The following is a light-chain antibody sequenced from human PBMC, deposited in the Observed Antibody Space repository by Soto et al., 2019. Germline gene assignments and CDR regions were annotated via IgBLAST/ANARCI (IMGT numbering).Light chain of an antibody. CDR1: SSNVGSYKL. Sequence: QSALTQPASVSGSPGQSITISCTGTSSNVGSYKLVSWYQQHPGKAPKLMIFEVNKRPSGVSNRFSGSKSGNTASLTISGLKVGDEADYYCCSSGGSPTYVFGTGTKVTVL. CDR3: CSSGGSPTYV. J-gene: IGLJ1*01. CDR2: EVN. V-gene: IGLV2-23*02.